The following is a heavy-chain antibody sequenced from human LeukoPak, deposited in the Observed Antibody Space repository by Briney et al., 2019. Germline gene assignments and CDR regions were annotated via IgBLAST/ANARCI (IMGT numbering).Heavy chain of an antibody. CDR2: ISSSSSYI. D-gene: IGHD5-24*01. CDR1: GFTFSSYS. CDR3: ATGGRDGYSNFDY. Sequence: GGSLRLSCAASGFTFSSYSMNWVRQAPGKGLEWVSSISSSSSYIYYADSVKGRFTISRDNSKNTLYLQMNSLRAEETAMYYWATGGRDGYSNFDYWGKGPWSPSPQ. V-gene: IGHV3-21*01. J-gene: IGHJ4*03.